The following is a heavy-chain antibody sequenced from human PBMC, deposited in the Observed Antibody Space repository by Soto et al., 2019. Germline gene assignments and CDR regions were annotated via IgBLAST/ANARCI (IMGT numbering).Heavy chain of an antibody. CDR3: GKDVDTAMITHFDY. Sequence: QVQLVESGGGVVQPGRSLRLSCAASGFTFSSYGMHWVRQAPGKGLEWVAVISYDGSNKYYADSVKGRFTISRDNSKNPLYLQMNSLRAEDTAVYYCGKDVDTAMITHFDYWGQGTLVTVSS. D-gene: IGHD5-18*01. CDR2: ISYDGSNK. V-gene: IGHV3-30*18. J-gene: IGHJ4*02. CDR1: GFTFSSYG.